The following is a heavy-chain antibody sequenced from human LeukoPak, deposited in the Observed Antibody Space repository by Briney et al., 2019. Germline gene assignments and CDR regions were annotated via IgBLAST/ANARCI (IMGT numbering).Heavy chain of an antibody. CDR2: IRYDGSNK. Sequence: GGFLRLSCAASGFTFSSYGMHWVRQAPGKWLEWVAFIRYDGSNKYYADSVKGRFTISRDNSKNTLYLQMNSLRAEDTAVYYCAKDHVRTSFDYWGQGTLVTVSS. J-gene: IGHJ4*02. D-gene: IGHD1-14*01. V-gene: IGHV3-30*02. CDR1: GFTFSSYG. CDR3: AKDHVRTSFDY.